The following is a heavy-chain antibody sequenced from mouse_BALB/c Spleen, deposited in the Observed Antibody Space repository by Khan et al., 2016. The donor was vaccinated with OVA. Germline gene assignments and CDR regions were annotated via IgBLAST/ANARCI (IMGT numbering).Heavy chain of an antibody. D-gene: IGHD2-14*01. CDR2: INPSNGYT. CDR1: GYTFTSYT. J-gene: IGHJ3*01. Sequence: QVQLQQSGAELARPGASVKMSCKASGYTFTSYTIHWIKLRPGQGLEWIGYINPSNGYTNYNQKFKDKATLTADKSSTTAYMQLSSLTSDDSAVYNWVRDGANYRNDGGFAYGGQGTRVTVS. CDR3: VRDGANYRNDGGFAY. V-gene: IGHV1-4*01.